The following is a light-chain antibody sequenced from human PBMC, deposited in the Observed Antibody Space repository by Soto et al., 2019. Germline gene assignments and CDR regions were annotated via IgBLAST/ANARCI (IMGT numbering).Light chain of an antibody. CDR1: QGISNY. CDR2: VAS. CDR3: QQLNSYPIT. V-gene: IGKV1-9*01. J-gene: IGKJ5*01. Sequence: DLQLTQTPSFLSASVGDRVTITCRASQGISNYLTWYQQKPGKAPKLLIFVASALQSGVPSRFSGSGSGTEFTLTISSLQPEDFATYYCQQLNSYPITFGQGTRLEIK.